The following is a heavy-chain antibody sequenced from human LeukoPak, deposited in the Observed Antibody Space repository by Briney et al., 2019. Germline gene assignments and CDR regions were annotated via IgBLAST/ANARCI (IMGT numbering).Heavy chain of an antibody. V-gene: IGHV3-23*01. Sequence: GGSLRLSCAASGFTFSSYGMRWVRQAPGKGLEWVSSISGSGDSTYYTDSVKGRFTISRDNSKNTVYPQMNSLRAEDTAVYYCAKHLYYGSGKNYFDYWGQGTLVTVSS. CDR3: AKHLYYGSGKNYFDY. CDR2: ISGSGDST. D-gene: IGHD3-10*01. J-gene: IGHJ4*02. CDR1: GFTFSSYG.